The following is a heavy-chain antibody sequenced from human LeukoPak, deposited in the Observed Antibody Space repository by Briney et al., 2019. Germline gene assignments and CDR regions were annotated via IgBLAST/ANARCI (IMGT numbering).Heavy chain of an antibody. Sequence: ASLKVSRKPSGYTFSGYYMYWGCPGPRQGLGWVGWIKPNSGGTNYAQKSQGRVTMTRDTSISTAYLELSRLRCDDAAVYYCSVMTTVTTYEQDYWGQGTLVTVSS. CDR1: GYTFSGYY. V-gene: IGHV1-2*02. CDR2: IKPNSGGT. CDR3: SVMTTVTTYEQDY. J-gene: IGHJ4*02. D-gene: IGHD4-17*01.